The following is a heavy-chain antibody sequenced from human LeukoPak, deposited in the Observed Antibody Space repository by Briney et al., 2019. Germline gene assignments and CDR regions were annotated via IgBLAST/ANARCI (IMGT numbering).Heavy chain of an antibody. V-gene: IGHV4-59*08. Sequence: PSETLSLTCTVSGGSISSYYWSWIRQPPGEGLEWIGYIYYSGSTNYNPSLKSRVTISVDTSKNQFSLKLSSVTAADTAVYYCASLVAVWVFDYWDQGTLVTVSS. CDR3: ASLVAVWVFDY. J-gene: IGHJ4*02. CDR2: IYYSGST. CDR1: GGSISSYY. D-gene: IGHD2-2*01.